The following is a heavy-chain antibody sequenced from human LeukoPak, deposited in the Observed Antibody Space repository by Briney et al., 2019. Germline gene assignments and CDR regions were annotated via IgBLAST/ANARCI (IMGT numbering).Heavy chain of an antibody. D-gene: IGHD6-13*01. Sequence: GGSLRLSCAASGFTFSRSNMNWVRQAPGKGLEWVSSITTSSSYIYYADSVKGRFTISRDNAKNSLYLQMDSLRGEDTAVYYCARGSSSSWYIRKGFYFDYWGQGTLVTVSS. CDR1: GFTFSRSN. CDR2: ITTSSSYI. CDR3: ARGSSSSWYIRKGFYFDY. J-gene: IGHJ4*02. V-gene: IGHV3-21*01.